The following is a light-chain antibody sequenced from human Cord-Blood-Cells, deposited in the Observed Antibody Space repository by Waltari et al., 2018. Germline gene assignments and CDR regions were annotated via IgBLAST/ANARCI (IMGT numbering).Light chain of an antibody. CDR3: SSYAGSNNYV. CDR2: EVS. J-gene: IGLJ1*01. CDR1: SSDVGGYNY. Sequence: QSALTQPPSASGSPGQSVTISCTGTSSDVGGYNYVSWYQQHPGKAPKLMIYEVSKRPSGVPDRFLGSKSGNAAALTGAGLQAEDEADYYCSSYAGSNNYVFGTGTKVTVL. V-gene: IGLV2-8*01.